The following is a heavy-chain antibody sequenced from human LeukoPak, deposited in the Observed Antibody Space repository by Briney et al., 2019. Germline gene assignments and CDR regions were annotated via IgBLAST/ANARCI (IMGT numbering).Heavy chain of an antibody. J-gene: IGHJ4*02. CDR2: VRYNGNDK. CDR3: AKAGSGWYAPY. Sequence: GGSLRLSCAASGFSFSDYGMQWVRQAPGKGLEWVAFVRYNGNDKYYADSVKGRFTISRDNSKNTVDLQMDSLRAEDTAVYYCAKAGSGWYAPYWGQGTLVTVS. D-gene: IGHD6-19*01. V-gene: IGHV3-30*02. CDR1: GFSFSDYG.